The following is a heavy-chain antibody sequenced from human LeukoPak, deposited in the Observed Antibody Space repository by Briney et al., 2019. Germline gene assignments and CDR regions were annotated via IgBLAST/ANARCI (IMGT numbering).Heavy chain of an antibody. J-gene: IGHJ4*02. CDR3: AKGATMAVVSGSFDY. V-gene: IGHV3-23*01. D-gene: IGHD5-24*01. Sequence: GGSLRLSCAASGFTFSTYAMSWVRQVPGKGLDWVSVISNNGGYTHYADSVKGRFTVSRDNSKNTLYLQMNSLRDEDTAVYYCAKGATMAVVSGSFDYWGQGTLVTVSS. CDR1: GFTFSTYA. CDR2: ISNNGGYT.